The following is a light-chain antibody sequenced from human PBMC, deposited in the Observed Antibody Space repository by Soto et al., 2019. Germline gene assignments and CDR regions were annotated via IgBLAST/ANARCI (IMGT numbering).Light chain of an antibody. CDR2: VIS. J-gene: IGKJ5*01. V-gene: IGKV3-20*01. CDR1: QSLSTFV. CDR3: QQHESSPIT. Sequence: ELNNLPRIPYLNPGGGANLNCRVSQSLSTFVLAWYQQKPCQAPRLLIFVISIRATGNPNRFSGIGIDTDFTLTVNSLEPEDFALYFFQQHESSPITFAQGTRLEI.